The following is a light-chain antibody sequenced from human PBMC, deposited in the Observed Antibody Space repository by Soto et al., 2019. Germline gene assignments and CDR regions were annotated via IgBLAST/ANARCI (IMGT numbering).Light chain of an antibody. CDR2: GKS. Sequence: DIQLTQSPSSLSASVGDRVTITCLASQGIRNDLSWFQHKPGKPPTLLIYGKSALQRGVPPRFSGSGSGTDFTLTISRLQHEDFATYYCQQTYNLPRTFGQGTKVDI. J-gene: IGKJ1*01. CDR1: QGIRND. CDR3: QQTYNLPRT. V-gene: IGKV1-39*01.